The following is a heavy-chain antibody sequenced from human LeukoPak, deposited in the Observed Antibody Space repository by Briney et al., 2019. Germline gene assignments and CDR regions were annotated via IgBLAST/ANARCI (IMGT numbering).Heavy chain of an antibody. CDR3: AKGSSSWYMDY. V-gene: IGHV3-9*01. Sequence: GGSLRHSCAASGFTFDDYAMHWVRQAPGKGLEWVSGISWNSGSIGYADSVKGRFTISRDNARNSLYLQMNSLRAEDTAMCYCAKGSSSWYMDYWGQGTLVTVSS. J-gene: IGHJ4*02. CDR2: ISWNSGSI. D-gene: IGHD6-13*01. CDR1: GFTFDDYA.